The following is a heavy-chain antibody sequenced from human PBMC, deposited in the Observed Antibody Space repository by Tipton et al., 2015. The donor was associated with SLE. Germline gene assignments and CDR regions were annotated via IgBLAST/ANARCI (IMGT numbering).Heavy chain of an antibody. CDR2: IHHIGGT. CDR1: GGSTSDTN. CDR3: ARHEYDFLD. J-gene: IGHJ4*02. D-gene: IGHD3-3*01. V-gene: IGHV4-34*01. Sequence: TLSLTCAVYGGSTSDTNWSWIRQPPGKGLEWIGEIHHIGGTKYSPSLKSRVTISIDTSKNQFSLNLRSMTAADTAVYYCARHEYDFLDWGQGTLVTVSS.